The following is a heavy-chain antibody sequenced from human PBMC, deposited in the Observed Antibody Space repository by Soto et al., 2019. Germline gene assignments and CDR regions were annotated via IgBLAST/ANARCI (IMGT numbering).Heavy chain of an antibody. Sequence: ASVNVSCKASGGTFSSYAISWVRQAPGQGPEWMGGIIPIFGTANYAQKFQGRVTITADESTSTAYMELSSLRSEDTAVYYCARNFWESSYGPLDDAFDIWGQGTMVTVSS. CDR3: ARNFWESSYGPLDDAFDI. J-gene: IGHJ3*02. D-gene: IGHD5-18*01. CDR1: GGTFSSYA. CDR2: IIPIFGTA. V-gene: IGHV1-69*13.